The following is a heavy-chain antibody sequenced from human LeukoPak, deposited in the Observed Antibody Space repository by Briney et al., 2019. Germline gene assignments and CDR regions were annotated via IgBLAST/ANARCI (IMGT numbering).Heavy chain of an antibody. CDR3: AREDALN. Sequence: GGSLRLSCAASGFTFSSYAMHWVRQAPGKGLEWVAVISYDGSNKYYADSVKGRFTISRDNSKNTLYLQMNSPRAEDTAVYYCAREDALNWGQGTLVTVSS. V-gene: IGHV3-30-3*01. CDR1: GFTFSSYA. J-gene: IGHJ4*02. CDR2: ISYDGSNK.